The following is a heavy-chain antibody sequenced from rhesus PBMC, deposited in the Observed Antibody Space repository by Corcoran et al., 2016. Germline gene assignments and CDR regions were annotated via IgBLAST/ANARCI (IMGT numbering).Heavy chain of an antibody. V-gene: IGHV4-99*01. J-gene: IGHJ4*01. CDR1: GYPLSSGSY. D-gene: IGHD6-25*01. CDR3: ARNIAAAED. Sequence: VPRQQPGPGLVKPSETLPPTCAVSGYPLSSGSYCGWIPPPPGKGLEYIGYISGSSGSTYYNPSLKSRVTISKDTSKNQFSLKLSSVTAADTAVYYCARNIAAAEDWGQGVLVTVSS. CDR2: ISGSSGST.